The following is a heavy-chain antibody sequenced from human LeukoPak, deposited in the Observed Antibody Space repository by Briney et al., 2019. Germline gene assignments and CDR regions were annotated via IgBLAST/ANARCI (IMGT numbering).Heavy chain of an antibody. CDR1: GGSISSGGYS. D-gene: IGHD6-13*01. J-gene: IGHJ6*02. CDR3: ARASSSWSDYYYGMDV. V-gene: IGHV4-30-2*01. CDR2: IYHSGST. Sequence: SETLSHTCAVSGGSISSGGYSWSWIRQPPGTGLEWIGYIYHSGSTYYNPSLKSRVTISVDRSKNQFSLKLSSVTAADTAVYYCARASSSWSDYYYGMDVWGQGTTVTVSS.